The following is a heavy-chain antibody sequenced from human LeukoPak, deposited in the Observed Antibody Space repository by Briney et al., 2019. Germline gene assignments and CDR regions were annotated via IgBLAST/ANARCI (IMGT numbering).Heavy chain of an antibody. J-gene: IGHJ4*02. D-gene: IGHD6-13*01. CDR3: ARLGGGYSSSFSVDY. V-gene: IGHV4-59*08. CDR2: IYYSGST. Sequence: PSETLSLTCTVSGGSISSYYWSWIRQPPGKGLEWIGYIYYSGSTYYNPSLKSRVTISVDTSKNQFSLKLSSVTAADTAVYYCARLGGGYSSSFSVDYWGQGTLVTVSS. CDR1: GGSISSYY.